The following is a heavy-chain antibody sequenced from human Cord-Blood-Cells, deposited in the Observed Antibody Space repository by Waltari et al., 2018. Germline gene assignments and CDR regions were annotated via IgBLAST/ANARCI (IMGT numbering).Heavy chain of an antibody. V-gene: IGHV4-34*01. CDR2: INHSGST. D-gene: IGHD1-26*01. Sequence: QVQLTQWGAGLLKPSETLSLTCAYYGGSFRGYYWSCIRQPPGKGLEWIGEINHSGSTNYNPSLKSRVTISVDTSKNQFSLKLSSVTAADTAVYYCARSIVGATFDDYWGQGTLVTVSS. J-gene: IGHJ4*02. CDR3: ARSIVGATFDDY. CDR1: GGSFRGYY.